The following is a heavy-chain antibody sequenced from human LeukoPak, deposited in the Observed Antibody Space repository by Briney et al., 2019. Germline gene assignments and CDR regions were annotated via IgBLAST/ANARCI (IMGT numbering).Heavy chain of an antibody. CDR2: INPNNGGT. J-gene: IGHJ6*03. V-gene: IGHV1-2*02. CDR3: ARRYFYFAGGQYMDV. Sequence: ASVKVSCKASGYTFTAYYIHWVRQAPGQGLEWMGWINPNNGGTNHAQKFQGRVTMTRDTSISTAYMELSRLRSDDTAVYYCARRYFYFAGGQYMDVWGKGTTVTVSS. CDR1: GYTFTAYY. D-gene: IGHD3-3*01.